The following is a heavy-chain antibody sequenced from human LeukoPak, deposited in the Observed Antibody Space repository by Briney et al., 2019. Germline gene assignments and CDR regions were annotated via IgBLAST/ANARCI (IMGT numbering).Heavy chain of an antibody. CDR3: ASQSRIITIFGVVMTAHAFDI. Sequence: ASVKVSCKASGYTFTGYYMHWVRQAPGQGLEWMGWINPNSGGTNYAQKFQGGVTMTRDTSISTAYMELSRLRSDDTAVYYCASQSRIITIFGVVMTAHAFDIWGQGTMVTVSS. V-gene: IGHV1-2*02. J-gene: IGHJ3*02. D-gene: IGHD3-3*01. CDR2: INPNSGGT. CDR1: GYTFTGYY.